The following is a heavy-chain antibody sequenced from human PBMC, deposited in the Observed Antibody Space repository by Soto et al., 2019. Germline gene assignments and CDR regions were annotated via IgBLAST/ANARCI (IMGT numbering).Heavy chain of an antibody. V-gene: IGHV1-18*01. J-gene: IGHJ4*02. D-gene: IGHD1-7*01. CDR2: ISAYSGKT. CDR1: GYTFSNYG. Sequence: QVHLVQSGAEVKKPGASVRVSCKASGYTFSNYGISWVRQAPGQGREWMGWISAYSGKTNYAQSLQVRVTMTTDTSTNTAYMELRSLTSDDTAVYYCARTGELRLDSWGQGTLVTVSS. CDR3: ARTGELRLDS.